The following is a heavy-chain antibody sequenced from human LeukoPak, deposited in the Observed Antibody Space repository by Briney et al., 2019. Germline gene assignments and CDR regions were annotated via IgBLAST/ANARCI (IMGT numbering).Heavy chain of an antibody. Sequence: PGGSLRLSCAASGFTVSSNNMSWVRQAPGKGLEWVSVIYSGGSTYYADSVKGRFTISRDNSKNTLYLQMNSLSAEDTAVYYCARSRLGYSYVLDYWGQGTLVTVSS. V-gene: IGHV3-53*01. CDR2: IYSGGST. J-gene: IGHJ4*02. CDR1: GFTVSSNN. CDR3: ARSRLGYSYVLDY. D-gene: IGHD5-18*01.